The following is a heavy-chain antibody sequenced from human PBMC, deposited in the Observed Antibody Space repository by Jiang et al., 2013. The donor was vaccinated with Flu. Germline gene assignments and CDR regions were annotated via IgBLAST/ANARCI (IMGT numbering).Heavy chain of an antibody. D-gene: IGHD3-3*01. CDR3: ARGWSGFRY. V-gene: IGHV4-34*01. J-gene: IGHJ4*02. CDR2: INHSGST. Sequence: WSWIRQPPGKGLEWIGEINHSGSTNYNPSLKSRVTISVDTSKNQFSLKLSSVTAADTAVYYCARGWSGFRYWGQGTLVTVSS.